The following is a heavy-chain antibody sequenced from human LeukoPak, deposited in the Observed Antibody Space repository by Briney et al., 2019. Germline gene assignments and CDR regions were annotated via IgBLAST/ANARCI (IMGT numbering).Heavy chain of an antibody. CDR1: GFTFSSYG. Sequence: GGSLRLSCAASGFTFSSYGMHWVRQAPGKGLEWVAVISYDGSNKYYADSVKGRFTISRDNSKNTLYLQMNSLRAEDTAVYYCAKSWGPKGGSGYYYVLPDYWGQGTLVTVSS. D-gene: IGHD3-22*01. CDR2: ISYDGSNK. CDR3: AKSWGPKGGSGYYYVLPDY. J-gene: IGHJ4*02. V-gene: IGHV3-30*18.